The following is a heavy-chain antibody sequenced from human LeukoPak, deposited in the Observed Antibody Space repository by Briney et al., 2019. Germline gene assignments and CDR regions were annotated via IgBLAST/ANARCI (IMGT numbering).Heavy chain of an antibody. CDR1: GGTFSSYA. Sequence: ASVTVSCKASGGTFSSYAISWVRQAPGQGLEWMGRIIPILGIANYAQKFQGRVTITADKSTSTAYMELSSLRSEDTAVYYCARDLSVAARSHYYYGMDVWGQGTTVTVSS. J-gene: IGHJ6*02. D-gene: IGHD2-15*01. CDR3: ARDLSVAARSHYYYGMDV. V-gene: IGHV1-69*04. CDR2: IIPILGIA.